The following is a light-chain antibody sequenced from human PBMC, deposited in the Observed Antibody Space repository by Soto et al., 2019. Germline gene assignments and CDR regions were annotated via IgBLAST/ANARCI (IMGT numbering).Light chain of an antibody. V-gene: IGKV3-15*01. CDR2: GAS. J-gene: IGKJ2*01. Sequence: VMTQSPASLSVSPGERATLSCRASQSVSSNLAWYLQKPGQAPRLLIYGASTRATGIPARFSGSGSGTEFTLTISSLPSEDFAVYYCQQYNKWPRTFGQGTKLEIK. CDR3: QQYNKWPRT. CDR1: QSVSSN.